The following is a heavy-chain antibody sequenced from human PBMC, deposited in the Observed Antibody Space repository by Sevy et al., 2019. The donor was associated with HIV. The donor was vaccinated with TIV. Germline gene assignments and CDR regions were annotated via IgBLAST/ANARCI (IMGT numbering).Heavy chain of an antibody. CDR2: FDPEDGET. D-gene: IGHD3-22*01. CDR3: AATREYYSDNSGYLDF. V-gene: IGHV1-24*01. Sequence: ASVKVSCRVSGYTLTELSMHWVRQAPGKGLEWMGCFDPEDGETIYAQRFQGRVTLTEDISTDTAYMELSSLRSEDSAVYYCAATREYYSDNSGYLDFWGQGTLVTVSS. J-gene: IGHJ4*02. CDR1: GYTLTELS.